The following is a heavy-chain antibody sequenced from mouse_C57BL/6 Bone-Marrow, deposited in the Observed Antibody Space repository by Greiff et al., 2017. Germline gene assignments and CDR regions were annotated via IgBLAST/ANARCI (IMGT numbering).Heavy chain of an antibody. V-gene: IGHV3-6*01. CDR2: ISYDGSN. CDR1: GYSITSGSY. CDR3: TRGGYFDY. J-gene: IGHJ2*01. Sequence: EVQVVESGPGLVKPSQSLSLTCSVTGYSITSGSYWTWIRQFPGNKLEWMGYISYDGSNNYNPSLRNRISITRDTSKNQFFLKLNSVTTEDTATYYGTRGGYFDYWGQGTTLTVSS.